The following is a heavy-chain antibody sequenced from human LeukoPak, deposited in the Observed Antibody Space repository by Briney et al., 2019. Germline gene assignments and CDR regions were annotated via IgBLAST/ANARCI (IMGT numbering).Heavy chain of an antibody. CDR1: GFTFSSYA. CDR3: ARGRAARTYYYYYMDV. CDR2: ISYDGSNK. D-gene: IGHD6-6*01. Sequence: PGGSLRLSCAASGFTFSSYAMHWVRQAPGKGLEWVAVISYDGSNKYYADSVKGRFTISRDNSKNTLYLQMNSLRSEDTAVYYCARGRAARTYYYYYMDVWGKGTTVTVSS. J-gene: IGHJ6*03. V-gene: IGHV3-30-3*01.